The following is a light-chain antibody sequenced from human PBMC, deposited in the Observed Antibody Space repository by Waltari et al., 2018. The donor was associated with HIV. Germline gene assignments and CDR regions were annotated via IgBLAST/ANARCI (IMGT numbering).Light chain of an antibody. V-gene: IGLV2-11*01. Sequence: QSALTQPRSVSGSPGQSVTISCTGTSRYIGGYNYVSWYQQYPGKAPKLMIYDVSERPSGVPDRFSGSKSGNTASLTISGLQAEDETDYYCCSYAGSSWVFGGGTKLTVL. J-gene: IGLJ3*02. CDR2: DVS. CDR1: SRYIGGYNY. CDR3: CSYAGSSWV.